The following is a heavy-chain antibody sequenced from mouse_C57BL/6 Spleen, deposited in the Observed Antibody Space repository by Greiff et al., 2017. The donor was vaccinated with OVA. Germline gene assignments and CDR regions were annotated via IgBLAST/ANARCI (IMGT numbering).Heavy chain of an antibody. J-gene: IGHJ1*03. CDR2: IHPNSGST. V-gene: IGHV1-64*01. CDR1: GYTFTSYW. D-gene: IGHD1-1*01. Sequence: QVQLQQPGAELVKPGASVKLSCKASGYTFTSYWMHWVKQRPGQGLEWIGMIHPNSGSTNYNEKFKSKATLTVDKSSSTAYMQLSSLTSEDSAVYFCAPYYGSSYRYFDVWGTGTTVTVSS. CDR3: APYYGSSYRYFDV.